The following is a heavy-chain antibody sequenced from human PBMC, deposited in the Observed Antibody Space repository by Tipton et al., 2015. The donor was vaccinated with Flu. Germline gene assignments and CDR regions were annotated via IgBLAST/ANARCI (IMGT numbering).Heavy chain of an antibody. V-gene: IGHV4-61*02. D-gene: IGHD3-22*01. CDR1: GGSTSSGSYY. Sequence: TLSLTCTVSGGSTSSGSYYWSWIRQPAGKGLEWIGRIYTRGSTNYNPSLKSRVTISVDTSKNQFSLKLSSVTAADTAVYYCARVRSYYDSSGYYYAFDYWGQGTLVTVSS. CDR3: ARVRSYYDSSGYYYAFDY. CDR2: IYTRGST. J-gene: IGHJ4*02.